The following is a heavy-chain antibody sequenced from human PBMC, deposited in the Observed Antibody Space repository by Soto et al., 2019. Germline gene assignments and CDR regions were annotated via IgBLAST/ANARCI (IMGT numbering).Heavy chain of an antibody. CDR3: ATPVSYCRSTSCPTYYYYGMDV. J-gene: IGHJ6*02. D-gene: IGHD2-2*01. Sequence: QLQLQESGPGLVKPSETLSLTCTVSGGSISSSSYYWGWIRQPPGKGLEWIGSIYYSGSTYYNPSLKSGVTISLDTSKNQFSLKLSAVTAADTAVYYCATPVSYCRSTSCPTYYYYGMDVWGQGTTVTVSS. CDR2: IYYSGST. V-gene: IGHV4-39*01. CDR1: GGSISSSSYY.